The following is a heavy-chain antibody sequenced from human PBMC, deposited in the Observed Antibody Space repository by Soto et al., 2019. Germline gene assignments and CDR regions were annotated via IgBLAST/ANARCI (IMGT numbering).Heavy chain of an antibody. CDR3: AREVQVHTPAFVY. CDR1: GGTFKTYA. Sequence: QVQLVQSGAEMKKPGSSGKVSCQSSGGTFKTYAMNWVRQAPGQGPEWMGDISPMFGAANYAPKFQGRVTITADESTGTSYMQLSSLTSEDTALYFCAREVQVHTPAFVYWGQGTLVTVSS. V-gene: IGHV1-69*19. CDR2: ISPMFGAA. J-gene: IGHJ4*02. D-gene: IGHD3-10*01.